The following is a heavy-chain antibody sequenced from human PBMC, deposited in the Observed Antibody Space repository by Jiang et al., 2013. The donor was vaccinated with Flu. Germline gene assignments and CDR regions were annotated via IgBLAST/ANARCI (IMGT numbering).Heavy chain of an antibody. CDR2: ISSSSSYT. CDR3: ARGRGRSSDYFDY. D-gene: IGHD3-16*01. Sequence: VQLVESGGGLVKPGGSLRLSCAASGFTFSDYYMSWIRQAPGKGLEWVSYISSSSSYTNYADSVKGRFTISRDNAKNSLYLQMNSLRAEDTAVYYCARGRGRSSDYFDYWGQGTLVTVSS. V-gene: IGHV3-11*06. CDR1: GFTFSDYY. J-gene: IGHJ4*02.